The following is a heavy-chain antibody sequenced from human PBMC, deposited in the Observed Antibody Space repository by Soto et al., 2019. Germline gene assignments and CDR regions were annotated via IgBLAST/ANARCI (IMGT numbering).Heavy chain of an antibody. CDR3: ARAMTTVTSRAFDP. CDR1: GGSISSGDYY. Sequence: QVQLQESGPGLVKPSQTLSLTCTVSGGSISSGDYYWTWIRQPPGEGLEWIGFINYSGTTYYNPSLKTRVTISVDTSKNQFSLNLSSVTAADTAVYYCARAMTTVTSRAFDPWGQGTLVTVSS. D-gene: IGHD4-17*01. J-gene: IGHJ5*02. V-gene: IGHV4-30-4*01. CDR2: INYSGTT.